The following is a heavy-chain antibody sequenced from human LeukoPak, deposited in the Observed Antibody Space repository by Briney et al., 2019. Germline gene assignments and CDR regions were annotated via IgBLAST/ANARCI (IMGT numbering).Heavy chain of an antibody. D-gene: IGHD1-26*01. CDR2: IYYSGST. J-gene: IGHJ3*01. V-gene: IGHV4-59*01. CDR3: ARDLGYSGNYGAFDV. CDR1: GGSISSYY. Sequence: SETLSLTCTVSGGSISSYYWSWIRQPPGKGLEWIGYIYYSGSTNYNPSLKSRVTISVDTSKNQFSLKLSSVTAADTAFYYCARDLGYSGNYGAFDVWGQGTMVTVSS.